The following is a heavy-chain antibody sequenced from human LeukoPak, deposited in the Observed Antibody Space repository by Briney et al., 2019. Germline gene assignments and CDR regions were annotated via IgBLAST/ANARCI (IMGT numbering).Heavy chain of an antibody. V-gene: IGHV4-4*07. CDR2: IYTSGST. D-gene: IGHD3-3*01. CDR3: ARDGFWAFDY. J-gene: IGHJ4*02. CDR1: GGSMGGYS. Sequence: SETLSLTCTVSGGSMGGYSWSWVRQPAGKGLEWIGRIYTSGSTNYNPSLKSRVTISVDTSKNQFSLKLSSVTAADTAVYYCARDGFWAFDYWGQGTLVTVSS.